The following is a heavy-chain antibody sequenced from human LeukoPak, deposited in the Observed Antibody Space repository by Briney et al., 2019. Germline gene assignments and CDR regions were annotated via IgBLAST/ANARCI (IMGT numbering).Heavy chain of an antibody. J-gene: IGHJ4*02. CDR3: AMRIGELEN. CDR2: INHSGST. Sequence: SETLSLTCAVYGGSFSGYYWSWIRQPPGKGLEGIGEINHSGSTNYNPSLKSRVTISVDTSKNQFSLKLSSVTAADTAVYYCAMRIGELENWGQGTLVTVSS. D-gene: IGHD3-10*01. CDR1: GGSFSGYY. V-gene: IGHV4-34*01.